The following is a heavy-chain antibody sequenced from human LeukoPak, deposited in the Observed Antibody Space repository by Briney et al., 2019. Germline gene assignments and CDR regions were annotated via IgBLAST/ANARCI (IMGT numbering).Heavy chain of an antibody. D-gene: IGHD3-3*01. CDR3: ARGSGYYSDPFDY. J-gene: IGHJ4*02. CDR1: GGSISSYY. Sequence: PSETLSLTCTVSGGSISSYYWSWIRQPPGKGLEWIGYIYYSGSTNYNPSLKSRATISVDTSKNQFSLKLSSVTAADTAVYYCARGSGYYSDPFDYWGQGTLVTVSS. CDR2: IYYSGST. V-gene: IGHV4-59*01.